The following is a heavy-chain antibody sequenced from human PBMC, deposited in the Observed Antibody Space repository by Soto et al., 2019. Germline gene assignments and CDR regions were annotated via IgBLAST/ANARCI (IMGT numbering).Heavy chain of an antibody. CDR3: ARDGFGQPGDAFDI. D-gene: IGHD3-10*01. CDR2: IWYDGSNK. V-gene: IGHV3-33*01. J-gene: IGHJ3*02. Sequence: GGSLRLSCAASGFTFSSYGMHWVRQAPGKGLEWVAVIWYDGSNKYYADSVKGRFTISRDNSKNTLYLQMNSLRAEDTAVYYCARDGFGQPGDAFDIWGQGTMVTVSS. CDR1: GFTFSSYG.